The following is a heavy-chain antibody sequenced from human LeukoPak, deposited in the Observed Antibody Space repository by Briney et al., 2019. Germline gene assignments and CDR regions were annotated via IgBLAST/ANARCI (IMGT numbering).Heavy chain of an antibody. D-gene: IGHD3-22*01. CDR2: IYYSGST. CDR1: GGSISSSSYY. V-gene: IGHV4-39*01. J-gene: IGHJ3*02. CDR3: ARLPITMIVVVTDAFDI. Sequence: SETLSLTCTVSGGSISSSSYYWGWIRQPPGKGLEWIGSIYYSGSTYYNPSLKSRVTISVDTSKNQFSLKLSSVTAADTAVYYCARLPITMIVVVTDAFDIWGQRTMVTVSS.